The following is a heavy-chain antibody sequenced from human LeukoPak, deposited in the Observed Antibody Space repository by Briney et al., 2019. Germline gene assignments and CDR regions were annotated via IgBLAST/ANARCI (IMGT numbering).Heavy chain of an antibody. CDR3: AREGIAAAQELYNWFDP. V-gene: IGHV1-2*02. D-gene: IGHD6-13*01. CDR2: INPNSGGT. Sequence: ASVKVSCKASGYTFTGYYMHWVRQAPGQGFEWMGWINPNSGGTNYAQKFQGRVTMTRDTSISTAYMELSRLRSDDTAVYYCAREGIAAAQELYNWFDPWGQGTLVTVSS. J-gene: IGHJ5*02. CDR1: GYTFTGYY.